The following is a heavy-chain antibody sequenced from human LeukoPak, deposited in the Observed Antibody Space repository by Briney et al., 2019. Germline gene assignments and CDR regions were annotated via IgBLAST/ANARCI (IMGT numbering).Heavy chain of an antibody. CDR3: TKRPFSGY. Sequence: GGSLRLSCAASGFIFSSNAMSWVRQAPGKGLEWVAALSSSGESTYYADSVKGRFTISRDTSKNMLYLQMTSLRAEDTAVYYCTKRPFSGYWGQGTLVTVSS. J-gene: IGHJ4*02. CDR1: GFIFSSNA. D-gene: IGHD6-25*01. V-gene: IGHV3-23*01. CDR2: LSSSGEST.